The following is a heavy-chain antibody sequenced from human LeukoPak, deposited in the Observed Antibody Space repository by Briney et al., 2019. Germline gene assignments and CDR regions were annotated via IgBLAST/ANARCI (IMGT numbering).Heavy chain of an antibody. CDR2: ISGSGGST. D-gene: IGHD6-25*01. CDR3: AKEGRLGPYYFDF. Sequence: QTGGSLRLSCAASGFTFSSYAMNWVRQAPGKGLEWVSGISGSGGSTYYADSVKGRFTISRDNSKNTLYLQMNSLRAEDTAVYYCAKEGRLGPYYFDFWGQGTLVTVSS. J-gene: IGHJ4*02. CDR1: GFTFSSYA. V-gene: IGHV3-23*01.